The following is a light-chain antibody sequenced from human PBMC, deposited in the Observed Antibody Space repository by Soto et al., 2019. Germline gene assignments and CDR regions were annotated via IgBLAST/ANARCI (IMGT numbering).Light chain of an antibody. CDR2: WAS. J-gene: IGKJ1*01. Sequence: DIVMIQSPDSLAVSLGERATISCKSSQSVFDSSNNNNYLTWYQHKPGQPPKLLIYWASTRESGVPDRFSGSGSGTDFTLTISSLQAEDVTVYYCHQHYSEWTFGQGTKVEIK. CDR1: QSVFDSSNNNNY. CDR3: HQHYSEWT. V-gene: IGKV4-1*01.